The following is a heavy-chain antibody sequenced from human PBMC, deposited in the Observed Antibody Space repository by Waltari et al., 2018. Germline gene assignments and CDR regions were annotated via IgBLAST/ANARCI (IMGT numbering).Heavy chain of an antibody. CDR3: ARGPRGIAARPVYYGMDV. CDR1: GFTVSSNY. D-gene: IGHD6-6*01. Sequence: EVQLVESGGGLLQPGGSLRLSCAASGFTVSSNYMSWVRQAPGKGLEWVSVIYSGGSTYYADSVKGRFTISRDNSKNTLYLQMNSLRAEDTAVYYCARGPRGIAARPVYYGMDVWGQGTTVTVSS. CDR2: IYSGGST. V-gene: IGHV3-53*01. J-gene: IGHJ6*02.